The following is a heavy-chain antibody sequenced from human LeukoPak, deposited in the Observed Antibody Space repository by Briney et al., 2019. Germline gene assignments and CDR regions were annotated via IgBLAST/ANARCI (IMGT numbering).Heavy chain of an antibody. V-gene: IGHV1-2*02. CDR2: INPNSGGT. CDR3: ARDGHFDY. Sequence: ASVKPSSTASGYTFTGYNMQWLRQAPGQGLEWMGWINPNSGGTNYAQKFQGRVAMTRDTSISTAYMELSRLRSDDTAVYYCARDGHFDYWGQGTPFSVSS. CDR1: GYTFTGYN. J-gene: IGHJ4*02.